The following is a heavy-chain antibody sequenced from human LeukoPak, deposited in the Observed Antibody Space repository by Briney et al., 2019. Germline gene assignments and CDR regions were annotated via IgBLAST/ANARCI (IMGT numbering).Heavy chain of an antibody. CDR1: GYTFTSYG. D-gene: IGHD2-21*02. V-gene: IGHV1-18*01. J-gene: IGHJ4*02. CDR3: ARGDCGGDCHQIDY. CDR2: ISAYNGNT. Sequence: GASVKVSCKASGYTFTSYGISWVRQAPGQGLEWMGRISAYNGNTNYAQKLQGRVTMTTDTSTSTAYMGLRSLRSDDTAVHYCARGDCGGDCHQIDYWGQGTLVTVSS.